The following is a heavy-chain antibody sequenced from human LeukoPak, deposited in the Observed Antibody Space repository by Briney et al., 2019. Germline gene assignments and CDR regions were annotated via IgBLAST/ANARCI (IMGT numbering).Heavy chain of an antibody. CDR2: ISISGDTT. D-gene: IGHD4-17*01. Sequence: GGSLRLSCAASGFTFSTAWMTWVRQAPGKGLEWVSAISISGDTTYYADAVKGRFTISRDNSKNTVYLQMNSLRAEDTAVYYCANEIRPNDYWGQGTLVTVSS. CDR1: GFTFSTAW. J-gene: IGHJ4*02. CDR3: ANEIRPNDY. V-gene: IGHV3-23*01.